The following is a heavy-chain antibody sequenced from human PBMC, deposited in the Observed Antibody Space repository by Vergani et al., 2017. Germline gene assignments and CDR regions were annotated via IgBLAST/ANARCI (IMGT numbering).Heavy chain of an antibody. J-gene: IGHJ3*02. D-gene: IGHD4-11*01. V-gene: IGHV3-11*01. CDR2: ISNSGNTI. Sequence: QVQLVESGGGLVKPGGSLRLSCAASGFSFSDHYMTWIRQAPGKGLEWVSYISNSGNTIEDADSVKGRFSISRDNAKSSLFLQLDSLRAEATAVYYCARDHRDYNKYPGTFDIWGQGSMVTVSS. CDR3: ARDHRDYNKYPGTFDI. CDR1: GFSFSDHY.